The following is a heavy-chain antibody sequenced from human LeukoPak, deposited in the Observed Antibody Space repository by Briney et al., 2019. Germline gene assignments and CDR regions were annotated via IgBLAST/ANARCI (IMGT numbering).Heavy chain of an antibody. CDR1: GYTFTGYY. D-gene: IGHD3-3*01. V-gene: IGHV1-2*02. J-gene: IGHJ5*02. CDR3: ARDEGYYRGFDP. Sequence: ASVKVSCKASGYTFTGYYMHWMRQAPGQGLEWMGWINPNSGGTNYAQKFQGRVTMTRDTSISTAYMELSRLRSDDTAVYYCARDEGYYRGFDPWGQGTLVTVSS. CDR2: INPNSGGT.